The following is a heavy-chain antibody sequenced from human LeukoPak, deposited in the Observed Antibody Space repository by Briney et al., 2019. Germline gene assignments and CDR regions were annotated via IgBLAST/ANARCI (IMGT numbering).Heavy chain of an antibody. CDR1: GFTVSSNY. V-gene: IGHV3-66*04. CDR2: IYTGGNT. D-gene: IGHD5-18*01. Sequence: QTGGSLRLSCAASGFTVSSNYMNWVRQAPGKGLEWVSMIYTGGNTFYTDSVKGRFTISRDNSKNTLDLQMNSLRAEDTAVYYCARRGHGYGSPFDYWGQGTLVTVSS. J-gene: IGHJ4*02. CDR3: ARRGHGYGSPFDY.